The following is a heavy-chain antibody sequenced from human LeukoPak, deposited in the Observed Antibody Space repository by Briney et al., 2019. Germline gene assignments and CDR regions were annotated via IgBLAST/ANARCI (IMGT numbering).Heavy chain of an antibody. CDR1: GFTVSSNY. J-gene: IGHJ6*03. CDR3: AKDKLDGGEGYYYMDV. Sequence: GGSLRLSCAASGFTVSSNYMSWVRQAPGKGLGWVSAMSGSGLSTYFADSVEGRFTISRDNSKNTLYLQMNSLRAEDTALYYCAKDKLDGGEGYYYMDVWGKGTTVTVSS. CDR2: MSGSGLST. D-gene: IGHD3-16*01. V-gene: IGHV3-23*01.